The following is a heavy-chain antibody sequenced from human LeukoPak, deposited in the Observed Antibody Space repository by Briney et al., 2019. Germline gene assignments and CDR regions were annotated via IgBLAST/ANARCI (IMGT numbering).Heavy chain of an antibody. D-gene: IGHD3-22*01. CDR3: ARENRRGPYYYDSSGYYG. V-gene: IGHV3-53*01. J-gene: IGHJ4*02. CDR2: IYSGGST. Sequence: GGSLRLSCAASGFTVSSNYMSWVRQAPGKGLEWVSVIYSGGSTYYADSVKGRFTISRDNSKNTLYLQMNSLRAEDTAVYYCARENRRGPYYYDSSGYYGWGQGTLVTVSS. CDR1: GFTVSSNY.